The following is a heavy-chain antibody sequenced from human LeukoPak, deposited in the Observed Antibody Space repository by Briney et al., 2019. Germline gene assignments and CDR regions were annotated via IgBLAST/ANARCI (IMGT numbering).Heavy chain of an antibody. CDR1: GFTFTTYT. D-gene: IGHD6-6*01. V-gene: IGHV3-21*01. Sequence: PGGSLRLSRAASGFTFTTYTMNWVRQAPGKGLEWVSSISSSSSYIYYADSVKGRFTISRDNAKNSLYLQMNSLRAEDTAVYYCARIYSSSSSRGAFDIWGQGTMVTVSS. CDR3: ARIYSSSSSRGAFDI. CDR2: ISSSSSYI. J-gene: IGHJ3*02.